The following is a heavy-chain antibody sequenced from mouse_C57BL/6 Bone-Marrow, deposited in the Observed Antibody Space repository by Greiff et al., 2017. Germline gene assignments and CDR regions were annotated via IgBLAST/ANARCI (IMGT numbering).Heavy chain of an antibody. V-gene: IGHV1-64*01. CDR2: IHPNSGST. Sequence: VQLRQPGAELVKPGASVKLSCKASGYTFTSYWMHWVKQRPGQGLEWIGMIHPNSGSTNYNEKFKSKATLTVDKSSSTAYMQLSSLTSEDSAVYYCASAYYSNYGFAYWGQGTLVTVAA. D-gene: IGHD2-5*01. J-gene: IGHJ3*01. CDR3: ASAYYSNYGFAY. CDR1: GYTFTSYW.